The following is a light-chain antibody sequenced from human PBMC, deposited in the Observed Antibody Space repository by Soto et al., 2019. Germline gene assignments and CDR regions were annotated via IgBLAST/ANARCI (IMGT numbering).Light chain of an antibody. CDR2: TDY. CDR1: SSNIGTYT. V-gene: IGLV1-44*01. Sequence: QSVLTQPPSASGTPGQRGTISCSGTSSNIGTYTVNWYQQLPGTAPKLLIYTDYQRPSGVPDRFSGSKSGTSASLAINGLHSEDEADYDCASWDDNLNGGVFGGGTKLTVL. J-gene: IGLJ3*02. CDR3: ASWDDNLNGGV.